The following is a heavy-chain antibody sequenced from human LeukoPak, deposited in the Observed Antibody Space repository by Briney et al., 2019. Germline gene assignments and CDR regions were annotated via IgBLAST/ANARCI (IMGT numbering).Heavy chain of an antibody. CDR1: GFTFSSYW. CDR2: ITTDGSST. J-gene: IGHJ4*02. Sequence: PGGSLRLSCAASGFTFSSYWMHWVRQTPGKGLVWVSRITTDGSSTSYADSVKGRFTTSRDNAKNTLYLQMNSLRAEDTAVYYCASAAGPFDNWGQGTLVTVSS. V-gene: IGHV3-74*01. D-gene: IGHD6-13*01. CDR3: ASAAGPFDN.